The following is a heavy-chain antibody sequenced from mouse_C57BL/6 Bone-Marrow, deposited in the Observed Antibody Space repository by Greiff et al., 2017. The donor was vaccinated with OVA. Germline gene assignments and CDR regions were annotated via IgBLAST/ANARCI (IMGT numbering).Heavy chain of an antibody. CDR1: GYTFTSYW. CDR3: AGHDYDGAFDY. V-gene: IGHV1-52*01. J-gene: IGHJ2*01. CDR2: IDPSDSEP. Sequence: QVQLQQPGAELVRPGSSVKLSCKASGYTFTSYWMHWVKQRPIQGLEWIGNIDPSDSEPHYNQKFKDKATLTVDKSSSTAYMQLSSLTSEDSAVDYCAGHDYDGAFDYWGQGTTLTVSS. D-gene: IGHD2-4*01.